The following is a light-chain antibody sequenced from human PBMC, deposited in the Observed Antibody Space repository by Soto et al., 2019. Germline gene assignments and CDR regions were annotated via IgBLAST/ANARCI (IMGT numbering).Light chain of an antibody. J-gene: IGLJ7*01. CDR1: SSNIENNY. CDR2: DNN. Sequence: QSVLTQAPSVSAAPGQKVTISCSGSSSNIENNYVSWYQQIPGTAPKLLIYDNNRRPSGIPDRFSGSKSGTSATLGITGLQTGDEADYYCGTWDSGLSAAVFGGGTQLTVL. CDR3: GTWDSGLSAAV. V-gene: IGLV1-51*01.